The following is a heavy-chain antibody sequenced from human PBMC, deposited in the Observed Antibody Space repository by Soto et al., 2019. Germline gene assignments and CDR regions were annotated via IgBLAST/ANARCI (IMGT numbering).Heavy chain of an antibody. D-gene: IGHD3-3*01. Sequence: QVQLVQSGAEVKKPGASVKVSCKASGYTFTKFGISWVRQATGQGIEWMGWISAYNGNTNYAQNFQGRVTMTTDTSTSKDYTELRSLRSDYKAVYYWARGGMAISYWGQGTLVTVSS. CDR1: GYTFTKFG. J-gene: IGHJ4*02. V-gene: IGHV1-18*01. CDR3: ARGGMAISY. CDR2: ISAYNGNT.